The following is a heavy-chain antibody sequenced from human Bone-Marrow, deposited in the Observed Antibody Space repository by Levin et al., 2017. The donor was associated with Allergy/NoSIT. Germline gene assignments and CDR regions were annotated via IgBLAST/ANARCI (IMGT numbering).Heavy chain of an antibody. CDR3: ARPVMAVHGQMVGYFDL. Sequence: GESLKISCKGSGFSFTDFWIGWVRQMPGKGLEWVGIICAGDSNTRYSPSFQGQVSMSADKSINTVYLQWSSLKASDTAMYYCARPVMAVHGQMVGYFDLWGRATLVTVTS. CDR2: ICAGDSNT. CDR1: GFSFTDFW. V-gene: IGHV5-51*01. J-gene: IGHJ2*01. D-gene: IGHD6-19*01.